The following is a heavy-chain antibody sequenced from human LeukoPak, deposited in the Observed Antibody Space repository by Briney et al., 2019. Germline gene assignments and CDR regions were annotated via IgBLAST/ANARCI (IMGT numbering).Heavy chain of an antibody. D-gene: IGHD2-2*03. CDR3: ARLYGGYCSSTSCSHLDY. Sequence: PSETLSLTCTVSGGSISSYYWSRIRQPPGKGLEWIGYIYYSGSTNYNPSLKSRVTISVDTSKNQFSLKLSSVTAADTAVYYCARLYGGYCSSTSCSHLDYWGQGTLVTVSS. J-gene: IGHJ4*02. CDR2: IYYSGST. V-gene: IGHV4-59*08. CDR1: GGSISSYY.